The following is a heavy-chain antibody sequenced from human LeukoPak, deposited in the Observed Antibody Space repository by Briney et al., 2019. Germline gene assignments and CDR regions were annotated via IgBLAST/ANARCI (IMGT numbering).Heavy chain of an antibody. CDR2: IYTSGST. D-gene: IGHD4-11*01. CDR3: ARDWETTVTTRAFDI. J-gene: IGHJ3*02. CDR1: GGSISSYY. V-gene: IGHV4-4*07. Sequence: MSSETLSLTCTVSGGSISSYYWSWIRQPAGKGLEWIGRIYTSGSTNYNPSLKSRVTMSVDTSKNQFSLKLSSVTAADTAVYYCARDWETTVTTRAFDIWGQGTMVTVSS.